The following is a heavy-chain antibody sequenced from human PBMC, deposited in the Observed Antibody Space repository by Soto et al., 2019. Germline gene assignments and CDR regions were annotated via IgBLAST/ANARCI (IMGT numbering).Heavy chain of an antibody. CDR3: AHKTSGSVDP. D-gene: IGHD3-10*01. Sequence: HITLKESGPTLVRPTQTLTLTCTFSGFSLTTDGVGVGWLRQPPGKAPEWLALIYWDDDKWFNPSLMSRLTITKDTSKNHVILKMTTMEPVDTGTYYCAHKTSGSVDPWGQGILVTVSS. CDR2: IYWDDDK. CDR1: GFSLTTDGVG. J-gene: IGHJ5*02. V-gene: IGHV2-5*02.